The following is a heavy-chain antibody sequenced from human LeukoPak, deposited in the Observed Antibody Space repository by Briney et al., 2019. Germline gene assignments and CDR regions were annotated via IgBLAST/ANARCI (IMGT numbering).Heavy chain of an antibody. CDR1: GFTFSSYA. CDR2: ISYDGSNK. J-gene: IGHJ6*02. Sequence: GGSLRISCAASGFTFSSYAMHGVRQAPGKGLEWVAVISYDGSNKYYADSVKGRFTISRDNSKNTLYLQMNSLRAEDTAVYYCARVPVLLGSSGYYYPYYYYGMDVWGQGTTVTVSS. D-gene: IGHD3-22*01. V-gene: IGHV3-30-3*01. CDR3: ARVPVLLGSSGYYYPYYYYGMDV.